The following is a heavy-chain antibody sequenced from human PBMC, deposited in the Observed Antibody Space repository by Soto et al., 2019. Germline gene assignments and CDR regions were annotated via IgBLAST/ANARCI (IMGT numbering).Heavy chain of an antibody. CDR2: IDPSDSYT. D-gene: IGHD3-22*01. J-gene: IGHJ3*02. CDR3: ARRGYYDSSGYYSHRIAGDAFDI. V-gene: IGHV5-10-1*01. Sequence: PGESLKISCKGSGYSFTSYWISWVRQMPGKGLEWMGRIDPSDSYTNYSPSFQGHVTISADKSISTAYLQWSSLKASDTAMYYRARRGYYDSSGYYSHRIAGDAFDIWGQGTMGTV. CDR1: GYSFTSYW.